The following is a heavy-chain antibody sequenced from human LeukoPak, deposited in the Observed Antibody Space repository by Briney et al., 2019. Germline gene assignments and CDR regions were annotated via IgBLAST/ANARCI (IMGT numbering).Heavy chain of an antibody. D-gene: IGHD6-6*01. CDR1: GGSLSGHY. CDR3: AREYTTTSTSFDY. CDR2: INQSGST. Sequence: SETLSLTCGVYGGSLSGHYWSWIRQPPGKGLGWIGEINQSGSTNYNPSLKSRVTISVDTSKNQLSLKLNSVTAADTAVYYCAREYTTTSTSFDYWGRGTLVTVSS. J-gene: IGHJ4*02. V-gene: IGHV4-34*01.